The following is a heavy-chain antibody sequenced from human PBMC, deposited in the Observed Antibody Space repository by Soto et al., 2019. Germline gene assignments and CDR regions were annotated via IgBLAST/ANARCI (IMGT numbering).Heavy chain of an antibody. CDR1: GYTFTSYD. CDR2: MNPNSGNT. J-gene: IGHJ6*03. V-gene: IGHV1-8*01. Sequence: GASVKVSCKASGYTFTSYDINWVRQATGQGLEWMGWMNPNSGNTGYAQKFQGRVTMTRNTSISTAYMEPSSLRSEDTAVYYCARGPILKSTYYYYYYMDVWGKGTTVTVSS. CDR3: ARGPILKSTYYYYYYMDV.